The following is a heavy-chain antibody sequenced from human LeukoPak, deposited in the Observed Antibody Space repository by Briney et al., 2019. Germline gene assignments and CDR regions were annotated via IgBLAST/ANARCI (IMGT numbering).Heavy chain of an antibody. CDR1: GYTFTSYD. Sequence: ASVKVSCKASGYTFTSYDINWVRQATGQGLEWMGWMNPNSGNTGYAQKFQGRVTITRNTSISTAYMELSSLRSEDTAVYYCARALPIAAADFDYWGQGTLVTVSS. J-gene: IGHJ4*02. D-gene: IGHD6-13*01. V-gene: IGHV1-8*03. CDR2: MNPNSGNT. CDR3: ARALPIAAADFDY.